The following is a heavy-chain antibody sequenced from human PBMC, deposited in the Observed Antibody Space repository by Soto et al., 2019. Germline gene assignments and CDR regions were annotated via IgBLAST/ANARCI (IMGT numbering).Heavy chain of an antibody. CDR2: ISGSGGST. CDR1: GCTFSSYG. D-gene: IGHD3-10*01. CDR3: ANRNEYGSGSYFRVDH. J-gene: IGHJ4*02. Sequence: EVQLLESGGGLVQPGGSLRLSCAASGCTFSSYGMSWVRQAPGKGLEWVSSISGSGGSTYYADSVKGRFTISRDNSKNTLYLQMSSLRAEDTAVYYCANRNEYGSGSYFRVDHWGQGTLVTVSS. V-gene: IGHV3-23*01.